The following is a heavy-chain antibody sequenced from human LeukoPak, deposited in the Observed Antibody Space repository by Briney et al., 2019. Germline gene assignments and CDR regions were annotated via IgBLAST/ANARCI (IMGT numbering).Heavy chain of an antibody. CDR2: INPNTGGT. V-gene: IGHV1-2*02. Sequence: ASVKVSCKASGYTFTGYFVHWVRQAPGQGLQWMGWINPNTGGTNYAQKFQGRVTMTRDTSISTAYMELSRLRSDDTAVYFCASGDYGDPPLNYWGQGTLVTVSS. D-gene: IGHD4/OR15-4a*01. CDR3: ASGDYGDPPLNY. J-gene: IGHJ4*02. CDR1: GYTFTGYF.